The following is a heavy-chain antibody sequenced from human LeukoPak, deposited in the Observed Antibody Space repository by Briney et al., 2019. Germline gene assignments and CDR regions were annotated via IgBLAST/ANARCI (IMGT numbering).Heavy chain of an antibody. CDR2: IIPIFGTA. CDR3: ARDLDPYYDSSGYYYVFDY. J-gene: IGHJ4*02. Sequence: ASVKVSCKTSGYTFTSYYMHWVRQAPGQGLEWMGGIIPIFGTANYAQKFQGRVTITADKSTSTAYMELSSLRSEDTAVYYCARDLDPYYDSSGYYYVFDYWGQGTLVTVSS. V-gene: IGHV1-69*06. CDR1: GYTFTSYY. D-gene: IGHD3-22*01.